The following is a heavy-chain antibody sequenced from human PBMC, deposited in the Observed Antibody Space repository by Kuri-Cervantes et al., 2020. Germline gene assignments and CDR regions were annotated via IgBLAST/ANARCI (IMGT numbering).Heavy chain of an antibody. CDR2: ISAYNGNT. CDR1: GYTFTSYA. CDR3: ARDPSDSGSPHRYFDY. J-gene: IGHJ4*02. D-gene: IGHD3-22*01. Sequence: ASVKVTCKASGYTFTSYAMHWVRQAPGQRLEWMGWISAYNGNTNYAQKLQGRVTMTTDTSTSTAYMELRSLRSDDTAVYYCARDPSDSGSPHRYFDYWGQGTLVTVSS. V-gene: IGHV1-18*01.